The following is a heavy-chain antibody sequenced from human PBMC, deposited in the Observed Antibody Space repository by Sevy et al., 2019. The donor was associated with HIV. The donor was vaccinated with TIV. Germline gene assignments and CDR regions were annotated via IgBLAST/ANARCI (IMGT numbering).Heavy chain of an antibody. D-gene: IGHD1-1*01. J-gene: IGHJ6*02. CDR2: IIPLFGTT. V-gene: IGHV1-69*13. Sequence: ASVKVSCKASGGPFNTYAITWIRQAPGQGLEWMGGIIPLFGTTTYAHHFQRRITITADESRTTAYMELSSLRSEDTAVYYCASERGGPVQLERLTSYYGMDIWGQGTTVTVSS. CDR3: ASERGGPVQLERLTSYYGMDI. CDR1: GGPFNTYA.